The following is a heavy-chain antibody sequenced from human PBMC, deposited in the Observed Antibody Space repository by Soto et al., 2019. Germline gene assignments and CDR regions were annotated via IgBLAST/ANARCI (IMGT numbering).Heavy chain of an antibody. V-gene: IGHV1-69*13. CDR1: GGTFSSYA. CDR2: IIPIFGTA. Sequence: ASVKVSCKASGGTFSSYAISWVRQAPGQGLEWMGGIIPIFGTANYAQKFQGRVTITADESTSTAYMELSSLRSEDTAVYYCARSGPGRCSSTSCYTVTVNYYYYGMDVWGQGTTVTVSS. CDR3: ARSGPGRCSSTSCYTVTVNYYYYGMDV. J-gene: IGHJ6*02. D-gene: IGHD2-2*02.